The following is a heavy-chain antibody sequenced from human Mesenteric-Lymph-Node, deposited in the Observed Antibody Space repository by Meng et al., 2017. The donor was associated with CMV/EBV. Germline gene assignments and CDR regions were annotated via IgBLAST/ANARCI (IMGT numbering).Heavy chain of an antibody. CDR1: GFTFSSYS. CDR2: ISSSSSYI. CDR3: ARGVDIWGWFDP. D-gene: IGHD5-12*01. Sequence: GESLKISCAASGFTFSSYSMNWVRQAPGKGLEWVSSISSSSSYIYYADSVKGRFTISRDNAKNSLYLQMNSLRAEDTAVYYCARGVDIWGWFDPWGQGTLVTVSS. V-gene: IGHV3-21*01. J-gene: IGHJ5*02.